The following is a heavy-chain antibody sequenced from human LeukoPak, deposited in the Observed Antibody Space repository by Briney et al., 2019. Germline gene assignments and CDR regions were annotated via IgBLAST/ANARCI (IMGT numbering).Heavy chain of an antibody. D-gene: IGHD2-2*01. CDR2: IYNSGST. J-gene: IGHJ5*02. CDR3: ARGGSRPWANNWFDP. CDR1: GGSISSYY. Sequence: PSETLSLTCTVSGGSISSYYWSWIRQPPGKGLEWIGYIYNSGSTNYNPSLKSRVTISVDTSKNQFSLKLNSVTAADTAVYYCARGGSRPWANNWFDPWGQGTLVTVSS. V-gene: IGHV4-59*01.